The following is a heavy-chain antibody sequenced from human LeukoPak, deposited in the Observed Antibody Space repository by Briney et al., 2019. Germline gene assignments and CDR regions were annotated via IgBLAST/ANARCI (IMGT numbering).Heavy chain of an antibody. CDR2: TYYRTKYGSMWYR. Sequence: SQTLSLTCAISGDSVSSKSAAWNWIRQSPSRGLEWLGGTYYRTKYGSMWYRQYGLSVQGRLTINPDTSMNQVSLQLTSVTPEDTAIYYCVRGGGNFDYWGQGTLVTVSS. V-gene: IGHV6-1*01. CDR3: VRGGGNFDY. J-gene: IGHJ4*02. CDR1: GDSVSSKSAA.